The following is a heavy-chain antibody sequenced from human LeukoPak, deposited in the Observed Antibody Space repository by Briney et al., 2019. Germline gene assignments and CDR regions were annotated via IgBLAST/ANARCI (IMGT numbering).Heavy chain of an antibody. CDR1: GFTFSGYA. V-gene: IGHV3-23*01. CDR3: AKGYGSGDFWSGYYGNYYYYGMDV. CDR2: ISDSGDST. J-gene: IGHJ6*02. Sequence: GGSLRLSCAASGFTFSGYAMSWVRQAPGKGLEWVSAISDSGDSTYYADSVKGRFTISRDNSKNTLYLQMNSLRAEDTAVYYCAKGYGSGDFWSGYYGNYYYYGMDVWGQGTTVTVSS. D-gene: IGHD3-3*01.